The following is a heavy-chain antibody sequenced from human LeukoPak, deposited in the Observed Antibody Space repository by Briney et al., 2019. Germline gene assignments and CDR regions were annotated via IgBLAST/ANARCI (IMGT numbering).Heavy chain of an antibody. CDR3: ARDASPFDY. V-gene: IGHV1-2*02. CDR2: INPNSGGT. CDR1: GYTFIGYY. J-gene: IGHJ4*02. Sequence: ASVKVSCKASGYTFIGYYIHWVRQAPGQGLEWMGWINPNSGGTKYAQRFQGRVTMTRDTSISTAYMELSGLRSDDTVVYYCARDASPFDYWGQGTLATVSS.